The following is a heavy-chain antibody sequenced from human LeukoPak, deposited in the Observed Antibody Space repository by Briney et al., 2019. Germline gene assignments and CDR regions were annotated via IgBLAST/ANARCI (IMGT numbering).Heavy chain of an antibody. CDR2: IHNSGTT. CDR3: ARRHYYNLGSFPFDF. D-gene: IGHD3-10*01. Sequence: SETLSLTCAVSGGPFSGYFWSWIRQSSGKGLEWIGEIHNSGTTNYNPSLNSRVTISEDTSKNQFYLNLSSVTAADTAVYYCARRHYYNLGSFPFDFWGQGNLVTVSS. CDR1: GGPFSGYF. V-gene: IGHV4-34*01. J-gene: IGHJ4*02.